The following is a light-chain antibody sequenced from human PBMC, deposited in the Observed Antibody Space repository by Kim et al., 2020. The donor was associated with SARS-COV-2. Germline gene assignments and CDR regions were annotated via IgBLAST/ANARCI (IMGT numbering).Light chain of an antibody. CDR1: QSVSSN. J-gene: IGKJ4*01. Sequence: LFPGETAPLSCRASQSVSSNLAWYQQKPGQAPRLLIDGASNRATGIPARFSGSGSGTDFTLTISSLEPEDFAVYYCQQRNNWPLSFGGGTKVDIK. CDR3: QQRNNWPLS. CDR2: GAS. V-gene: IGKV3-11*01.